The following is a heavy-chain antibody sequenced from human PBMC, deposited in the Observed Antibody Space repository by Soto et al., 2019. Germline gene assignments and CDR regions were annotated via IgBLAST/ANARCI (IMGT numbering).Heavy chain of an antibody. V-gene: IGHV4-4*02. D-gene: IGHD6-13*01. CDR3: ARKRTIAAAGGPFYYYYYGMDV. Sequence: PSVTLSLTCAFIRSSIFSSNWWSAVGEPPGRGLEWIGEIYHSGSTNYNPSLKSRVTISVDKSKNQFSLKLSSVTDADTAVYYCARKRTIAAAGGPFYYYYYGMDVWGQGTTVT. CDR1: RSSIFSSNW. CDR2: IYHSGST. J-gene: IGHJ6*02.